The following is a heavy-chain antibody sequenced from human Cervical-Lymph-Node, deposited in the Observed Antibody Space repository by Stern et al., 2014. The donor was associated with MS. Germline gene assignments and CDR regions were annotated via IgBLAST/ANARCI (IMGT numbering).Heavy chain of an antibody. Sequence: EVQLVESGGDLVKPGGSLRLSCAGSEFTFSDYGMIWVRQAPGKGLEWVSSIDRTSSYIFYADSVKGRFTISRDNAKNSVYLQMSSLRAEDTAVYYCARSRQWVDSNHYGMDVWGQGTTVTVSS. CDR3: ARSRQWVDSNHYGMDV. J-gene: IGHJ6*02. D-gene: IGHD1-26*01. CDR2: IDRTSSYI. V-gene: IGHV3-21*01. CDR1: EFTFSDYG.